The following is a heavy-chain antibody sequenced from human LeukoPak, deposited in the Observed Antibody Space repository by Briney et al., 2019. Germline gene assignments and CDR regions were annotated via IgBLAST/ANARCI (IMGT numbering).Heavy chain of an antibody. CDR3: AKGRGIHYDTRRYFDAFDI. V-gene: IGHV3-23*01. D-gene: IGHD3-22*01. J-gene: IGHJ3*02. CDR2: VSGTDGAT. CDR1: GFTFSNYA. Sequence: PGGSLRLSCVASGFTFSNYAMTWVRQVPGKGLEWVSGVSGTDGATYYADAVKGRFTISRDNSKNTLYLQMNSLGAEDTAVYYCAKGRGIHYDTRRYFDAFDIWGQGTKVTVS.